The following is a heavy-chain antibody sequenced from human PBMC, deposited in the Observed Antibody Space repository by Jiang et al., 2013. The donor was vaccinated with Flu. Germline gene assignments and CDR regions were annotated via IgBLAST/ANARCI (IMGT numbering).Heavy chain of an antibody. CDR3: ARRISAYDAFDV. D-gene: IGHD3-3*02. Sequence: GPGLVKPSETLSLTCTVSGGSVSSISHHWDWIRQAPGKGLEWIGKIYYSGSTYYDPSLRSRLTLSVDTSKNQFSLKLNSVTAADTAVYYCARRISAYDAFDVWGQGTMVTVSS. CDR2: IYYSGST. J-gene: IGHJ3*01. V-gene: IGHV4-39*01. CDR1: GGSVSSISHH.